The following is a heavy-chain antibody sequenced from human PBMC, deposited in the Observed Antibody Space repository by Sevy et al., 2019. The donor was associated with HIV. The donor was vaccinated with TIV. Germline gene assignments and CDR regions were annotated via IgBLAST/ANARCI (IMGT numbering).Heavy chain of an antibody. D-gene: IGHD6-19*01. J-gene: IGHJ4*02. Sequence: ASVKVSCKVSGYTLTELSMHWVRQAPGKGLEWMGGFDPEDGETIYAQKFQGRVTMTEDTSTDTAYMELSSLRSEDTAVYYCATDLGSGRLHGVGYWGQGTLVTVSS. CDR2: FDPEDGET. CDR1: GYTLTELS. V-gene: IGHV1-24*01. CDR3: ATDLGSGRLHGVGY.